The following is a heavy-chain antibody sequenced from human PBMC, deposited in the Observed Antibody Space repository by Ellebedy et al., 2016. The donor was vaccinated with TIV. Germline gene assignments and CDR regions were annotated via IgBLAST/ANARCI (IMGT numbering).Heavy chain of an antibody. CDR1: GGSMISDDHY. J-gene: IGHJ5*02. CDR2: IYYSGTT. CDR3: ARDPALPRGRFDT. Sequence: MPSETLSLTCTVSGGSMISDDHYWSWVRQPPGKGLEWIGYIYYSGTTYYNPSLKHRLSVSIDTSKNQFSLNLSSVTAADTAVYYCARDPALPRGRFDTWGQGTLVTVSS. V-gene: IGHV4-30-4*01.